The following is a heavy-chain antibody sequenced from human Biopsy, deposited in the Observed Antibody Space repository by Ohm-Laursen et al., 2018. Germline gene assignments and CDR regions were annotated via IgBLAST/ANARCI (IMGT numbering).Heavy chain of an antibody. CDR3: AAKLTGYFHH. CDR1: GGTFSNYG. V-gene: IGHV1-69*06. CDR2: NIPILGTG. J-gene: IGHJ1*01. Sequence: SVKVSCNTPGGTFSNYGVNWVRQAPGRGLEWLGGNIPILGTGNYAQKFQDRVTVAADTSTSTATMELRSLRSDDTAVYYCAAKLTGYFHHWGQGTLVIVSS. D-gene: IGHD3-9*01.